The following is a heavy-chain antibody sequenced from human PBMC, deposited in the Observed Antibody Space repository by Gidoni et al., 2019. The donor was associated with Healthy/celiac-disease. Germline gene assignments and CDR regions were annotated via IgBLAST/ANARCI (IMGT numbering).Heavy chain of an antibody. Sequence: QVQLQESGPGLVKPSETLSLTCTVSGGSISSYYWSWLRQPAGKGLEWIGRIYTSGSTNYNPSLKSRVTMSVDTSKNQFSLKLSSVTAADTAVYYCARYGDSSGYYALDYWGQGTLVTVSS. D-gene: IGHD3-22*01. CDR3: ARYGDSSGYYALDY. CDR2: IYTSGST. J-gene: IGHJ4*02. CDR1: GGSISSYY. V-gene: IGHV4-4*07.